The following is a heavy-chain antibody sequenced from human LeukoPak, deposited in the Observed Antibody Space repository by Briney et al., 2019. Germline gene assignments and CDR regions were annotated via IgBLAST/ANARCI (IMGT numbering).Heavy chain of an antibody. CDR2: ISPNGDII. J-gene: IGHJ4*02. Sequence: GGSLRLSCAAAGFPFSDRYMSWLCQAPGKGMEWVAYISPNGDIIHYADSVRGRFTISRDNAKNSLYLQVNSLRAEDTAIYYCARETGWVFDAWGQGTLVTVAS. V-gene: IGHV3-11*04. CDR3: ARETGWVFDA. D-gene: IGHD7-27*01. CDR1: GFPFSDRY.